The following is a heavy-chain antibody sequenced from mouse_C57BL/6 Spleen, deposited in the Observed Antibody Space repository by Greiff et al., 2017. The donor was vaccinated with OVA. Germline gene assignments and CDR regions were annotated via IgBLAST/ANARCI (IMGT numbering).Heavy chain of an antibody. V-gene: IGHV5-4*01. CDR3: AGVDGAGFAY. CDR1: GFTFSSYA. Sequence: EVHLVESGGGLVKPGGSLKLSCAASGFTFSSYAMSWVRQTPEKRLEWVATISDGGSYTYYPDNVKGRFTISRDNAKNNLYLQMSQLKSEDTAMYYCAGVDGAGFAYWGQGTLVTVSA. CDR2: ISDGGSYT. J-gene: IGHJ3*01.